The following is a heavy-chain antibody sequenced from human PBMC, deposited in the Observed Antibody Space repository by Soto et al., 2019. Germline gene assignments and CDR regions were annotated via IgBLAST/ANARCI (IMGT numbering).Heavy chain of an antibody. CDR3: ARVLELITTIIAIDY. V-gene: IGHV1-18*04. CDR2: ISAYNGNT. CDR1: GYSFTSYG. Sequence: ASVKVSCKASGYSFTSYGLSWVRQAPGQGLEWMGLISAYNGNTNYAQKLQGRVTMTTDTSTSTASMELRSLRSDDTAVYYCARVLELITTIIAIDYWGQGTLVTVSS. D-gene: IGHD3-22*01. J-gene: IGHJ4*02.